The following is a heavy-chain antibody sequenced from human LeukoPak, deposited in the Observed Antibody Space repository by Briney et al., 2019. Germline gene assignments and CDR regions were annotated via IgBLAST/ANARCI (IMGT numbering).Heavy chain of an antibody. Sequence: PSETLSLTCAVSGYSITSVYWWGWIRQTPGRGLEWIGGLHHSGSTSYNPSLKSRVTISVDTSKNQFSLRLSSVTAAHTAVYYCARVGGNDSTGHYSVDYWGQGTLVTVSS. J-gene: IGHJ4*02. V-gene: IGHV4-38-2*01. D-gene: IGHD3-22*01. CDR3: ARVGGNDSTGHYSVDY. CDR1: GYSITSVYW. CDR2: LHHSGST.